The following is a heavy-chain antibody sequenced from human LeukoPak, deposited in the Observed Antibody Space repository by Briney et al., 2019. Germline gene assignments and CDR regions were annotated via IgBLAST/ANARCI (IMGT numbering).Heavy chain of an antibody. J-gene: IGHJ6*02. V-gene: IGHV3-30*03. D-gene: IGHD3-16*01. CDR1: GFTFSSYG. Sequence: TGGSLRLSCAASGFTFSSYGMHWVRQAPGKGLEWVAVISYDGSNKYYADSVKGRFTISRDNSKNTLYLQMNSLRAEDTAVYYCARVWRYYYYYYGMDVWGQGTTVTVSS. CDR3: ARVWRYYYYYYGMDV. CDR2: ISYDGSNK.